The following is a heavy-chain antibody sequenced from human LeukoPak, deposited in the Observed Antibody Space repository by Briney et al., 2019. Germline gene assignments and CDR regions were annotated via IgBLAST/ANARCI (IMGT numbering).Heavy chain of an antibody. CDR1: GGSFSGYY. Sequence: SETLSLTCAVYGGSFSGYYWSWIRQPPGKGLEWIGEINHSGSTNYNPSPKSRVTISVDTSKNQFSLKLSSVTAADTAVYYCAEATGYSYGTGYWGQGTLVTVSS. J-gene: IGHJ4*02. CDR3: AEATGYSYGTGY. V-gene: IGHV4-34*01. D-gene: IGHD5-18*01. CDR2: INHSGST.